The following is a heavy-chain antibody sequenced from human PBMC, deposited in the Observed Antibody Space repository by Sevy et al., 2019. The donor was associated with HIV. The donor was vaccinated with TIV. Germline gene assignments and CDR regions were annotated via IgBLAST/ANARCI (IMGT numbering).Heavy chain of an antibody. Sequence: ASVKVSCKASGGTFSSYAISWVRQAPGQGLEWMGGIIPIFGTANYAQKFQGRVTITADESTSTAYMELSSLRSEDTAVYYCARVSDGERGYYYYGMDVWGPGTTVTVSS. CDR3: ARVSDGERGYYYYGMDV. CDR2: IIPIFGTA. CDR1: GGTFSSYA. J-gene: IGHJ6*02. D-gene: IGHD3-10*01. V-gene: IGHV1-69*13.